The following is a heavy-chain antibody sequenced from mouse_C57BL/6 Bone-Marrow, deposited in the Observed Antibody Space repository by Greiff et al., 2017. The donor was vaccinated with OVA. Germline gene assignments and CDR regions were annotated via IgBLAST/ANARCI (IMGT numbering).Heavy chain of an antibody. CDR2: ISYDGSN. D-gene: IGHD2-1*01. Sequence: VQLQQSGPGLVKPSQSLSLTCSVTGYSITSGYYWNWIRQFPGNKLEWMGYISYDGSNNYNPSLKNRISITRDTSKNQFFLKLNSVTTEDTATYYCARGYGNSLDYWGQGTTLTVSS. J-gene: IGHJ2*01. CDR1: GYSITSGYY. V-gene: IGHV3-6*01. CDR3: ARGYGNSLDY.